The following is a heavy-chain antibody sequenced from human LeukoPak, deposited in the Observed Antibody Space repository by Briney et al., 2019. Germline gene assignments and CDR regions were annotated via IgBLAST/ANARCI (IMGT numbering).Heavy chain of an antibody. J-gene: IGHJ6*03. CDR2: IYYFGST. Sequence: PSETLSLTCTVSGGSISSSDYYWGWIRQPPGKGLEWIGSIYYFGSTYYNPPLKSRVTISIDTSKNQFSLKLTSVTAADTAVYYCARQGGDYINGGYFYYYYYMDVWGKGTTVTVSS. V-gene: IGHV4-39*01. CDR3: ARQGGDYINGGYFYYYYYMDV. CDR1: GGSISSSDYY. D-gene: IGHD4-11*01.